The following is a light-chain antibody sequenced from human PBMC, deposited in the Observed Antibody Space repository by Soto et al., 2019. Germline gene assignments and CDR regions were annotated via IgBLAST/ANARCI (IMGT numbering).Light chain of an antibody. Sequence: ESVLTQSPATLSLSPGEGATLSCRAGQSVRSDLAWYQQKPVQAPRLLIYDASNRATGIPARFSGSGSGTDFTLTISSLEVEDFAVYYCQQRSNWPPTFGQGTKVEIK. CDR2: DAS. V-gene: IGKV3-11*01. CDR3: QQRSNWPPT. CDR1: QSVRSD. J-gene: IGKJ1*01.